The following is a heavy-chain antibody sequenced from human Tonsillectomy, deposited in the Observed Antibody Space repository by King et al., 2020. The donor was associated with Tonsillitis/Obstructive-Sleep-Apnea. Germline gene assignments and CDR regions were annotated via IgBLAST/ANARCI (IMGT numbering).Heavy chain of an antibody. CDR2: ISWNSDTE. Sequence: VQLVESGGGLVQPGRSLRLSCAASGFTFDDYAMHWVRQAPGKGLEWVSGISWNSDTEAYADSVKGRFTISRDNAMSSLYLQMNSLRPEDTAFYYCAKALGSTSSHYYYMDVWGKGTTVTVSS. V-gene: IGHV3-9*01. CDR3: AKALGSTSSHYYYMDV. D-gene: IGHD2-2*01. CDR1: GFTFDDYA. J-gene: IGHJ6*03.